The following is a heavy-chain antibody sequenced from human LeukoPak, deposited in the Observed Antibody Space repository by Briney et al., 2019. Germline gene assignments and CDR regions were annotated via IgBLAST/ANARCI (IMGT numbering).Heavy chain of an antibody. D-gene: IGHD3-22*01. Sequence: PSGALSLTCTVSGGSISSHYWSWIRQPPGKGLERIGYIYYSGSTNYNPSLMSRVTISLDTSKNKFSLKLSSVTAADTAVYNCARVYDSSGYSDHFDDCSEGTLVTVS. V-gene: IGHV4-59*11. CDR1: GGSISSHY. CDR2: IYYSGST. J-gene: IGHJ4*01. CDR3: ARVYDSSGYSDHFDD.